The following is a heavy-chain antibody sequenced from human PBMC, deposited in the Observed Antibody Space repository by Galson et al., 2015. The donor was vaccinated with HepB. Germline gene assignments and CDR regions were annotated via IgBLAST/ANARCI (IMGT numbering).Heavy chain of an antibody. V-gene: IGHV3-23*01. J-gene: IGHJ3*02. D-gene: IGHD5-24*01. Sequence: LRLSCAVSGFTFSRYGMSWVRQAPGKGLEWVSGTSGSGGSTYYADSVKGRFTISGDKSKNTLYLQMNSLRADDTAVYYCAIAYEMDTLFLGYDAFDIRGQGAMVTVSS. CDR1: GFTFSRYG. CDR2: TSGSGGST. CDR3: AIAYEMDTLFLGYDAFDI.